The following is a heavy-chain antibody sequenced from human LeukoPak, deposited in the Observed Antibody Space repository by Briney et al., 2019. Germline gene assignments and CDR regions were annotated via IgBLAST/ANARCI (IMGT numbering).Heavy chain of an antibody. CDR1: GGTFSSYA. Sequence: SVKVSCKASGGTFSSYAISWVRQAPGQGLEWMGGIIPIFGTANYAQKFQGRVTITADESTSTAYMELSSLRSEDTAVYYWARGYYYDSSGYSDYWGQGTLVTVSS. D-gene: IGHD3-22*01. CDR2: IIPIFGTA. J-gene: IGHJ4*02. V-gene: IGHV1-69*13. CDR3: ARGYYYDSSGYSDY.